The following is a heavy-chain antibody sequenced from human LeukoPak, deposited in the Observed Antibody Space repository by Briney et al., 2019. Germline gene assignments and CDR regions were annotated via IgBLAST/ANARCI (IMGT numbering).Heavy chain of an antibody. V-gene: IGHV1-24*01. CDR3: ATSITYYYGSGRLESFDY. J-gene: IGHJ4*02. CDR1: GYTFTGYY. D-gene: IGHD3-10*01. Sequence: ASVKVSCKASGYTFTGYYMHWVRQAPGKGLEWMGGFDPEDGETIYAQKFQGRVTMTEDTSTDTAYMELSSLRSEDTAVYYCATSITYYYGSGRLESFDYWGQGTLVTVSS. CDR2: FDPEDGET.